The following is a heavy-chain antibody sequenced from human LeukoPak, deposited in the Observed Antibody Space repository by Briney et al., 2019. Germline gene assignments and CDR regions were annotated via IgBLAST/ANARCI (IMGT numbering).Heavy chain of an antibody. CDR2: ISYDGSNK. CDR3: ARPYGYDY. CDR1: GFTFSSYA. J-gene: IGHJ4*02. D-gene: IGHD2-2*03. V-gene: IGHV3-30-3*01. Sequence: QSGGSLRLSCAASGFTFSSYAMHWVRQAPGKGLEWVAVISYDGSNKYYADSVKGRFTISRDNSKNTLYLQMNSLRAEDTAVYYCARPYGYDYWGQGTLVSVSS.